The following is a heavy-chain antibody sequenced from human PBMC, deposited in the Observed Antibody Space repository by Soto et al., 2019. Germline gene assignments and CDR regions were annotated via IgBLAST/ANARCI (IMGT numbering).Heavy chain of an antibody. CDR2: ISWNSGSI. CDR1: GFTFDDYA. D-gene: IGHD6-19*01. V-gene: IGHV3-9*01. Sequence: GGSLRLSCAASGFTFDDYAMHWVRQAPGKGLEWVSGISWNSGSIGYADSVKGRFTISRDNAKNSLYLQMNSLRAEDTALYYCGAQTDPSIAVAVSAFDIWGQGTMVTVSS. CDR3: GAQTDPSIAVAVSAFDI. J-gene: IGHJ3*02.